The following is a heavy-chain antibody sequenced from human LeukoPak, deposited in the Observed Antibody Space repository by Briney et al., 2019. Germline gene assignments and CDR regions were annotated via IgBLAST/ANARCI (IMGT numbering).Heavy chain of an antibody. Sequence: GGSLRLSCAASGFTFDDYAMHWVRQAPGKGLEWVSGISWNSGSIGYADSVKGRFTISRDNAKNSLYLQMNSLRAEDTALYYCARTWDSGELLPFDYWGQGTLVTVSS. CDR1: GFTFDDYA. V-gene: IGHV3-9*01. J-gene: IGHJ4*02. CDR2: ISWNSGSI. CDR3: ARTWDSGELLPFDY. D-gene: IGHD3-10*01.